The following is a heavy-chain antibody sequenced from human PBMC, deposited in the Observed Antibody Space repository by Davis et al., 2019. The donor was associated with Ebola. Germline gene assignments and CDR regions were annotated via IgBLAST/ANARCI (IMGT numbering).Heavy chain of an antibody. D-gene: IGHD2-2*01. CDR3: ARGIKQLGGVVVPAASTFDI. CDR2: INPSGGST. J-gene: IGHJ3*02. CDR1: GGTFTSYY. V-gene: IGHV1-46*01. Sequence: ASVKVSCKASGGTFTSYYMHWVRQAPGQGLEWMGIINPSGGSTSYAQKFQGRVTMTRDTSTSTVYMELSSLRSEDTAVYYCARGIKQLGGVVVPAASTFDIWGQGTMVTVSS.